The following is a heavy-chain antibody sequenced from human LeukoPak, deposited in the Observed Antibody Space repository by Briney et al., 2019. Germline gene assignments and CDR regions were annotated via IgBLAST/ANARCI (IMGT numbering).Heavy chain of an antibody. CDR2: IYPGDSDT. CDR1: GYSFPSYW. CDR3: ARQVAGGSARDY. J-gene: IGHJ4*02. Sequence: GEPLKISCKASGYSFPSYWIGWVRQMPGKGLEWMGIIYPGDSDTRYSPSFQGQVTISADRSISTAYLQWSSLMASDTAMYYSARQVAGGSARDYWGQGTLVTVSS. D-gene: IGHD1-26*01. V-gene: IGHV5-51*01.